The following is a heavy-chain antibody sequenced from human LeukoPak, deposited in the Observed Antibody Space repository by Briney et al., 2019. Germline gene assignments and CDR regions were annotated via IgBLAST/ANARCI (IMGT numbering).Heavy chain of an antibody. V-gene: IGHV3-48*01. CDR2: ISSSSSTI. J-gene: IGHJ2*01. CDR3: ARCEGYWYFDL. Sequence: GGSLRLSCAASGFTFSSYSMNWVRQAPGKGLEWVSYISSSSSTIYYADSVKGRFTISRDNAKSSLYLQMNSLRAEDTAVYYCARCEGYWYFDLWGRGTLVTVSS. CDR1: GFTFSSYS.